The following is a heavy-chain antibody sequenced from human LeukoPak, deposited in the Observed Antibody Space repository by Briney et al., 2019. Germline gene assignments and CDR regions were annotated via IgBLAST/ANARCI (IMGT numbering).Heavy chain of an antibody. CDR1: GGSISTSGFY. CDR2: IYYSGST. J-gene: IGHJ5*02. V-gene: IGHV4-39*01. Sequence: SETLSLTCTVSGGSISTSGFYWGGIRQPPGTGLEWIGTIYYSGSTYYNPSLKSRVTVSVDTSKNQFSLRLTSVTAADTAVYYCARMYYYDSSGHYGYTWFDPWVQGTLATVPS. D-gene: IGHD3-22*01. CDR3: ARMYYYDSSGHYGYTWFDP.